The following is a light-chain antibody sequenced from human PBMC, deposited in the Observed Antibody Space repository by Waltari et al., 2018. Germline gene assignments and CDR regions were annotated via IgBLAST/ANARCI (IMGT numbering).Light chain of an antibody. CDR1: SSDVGSYDL. CDR3: CSYAGSGTWV. Sequence: QSALTQPASVSGSPGQSITISCTGTSSDVGSYDLVSWYQHHPGKAPKLRIYEGSKRPSGVSNRCSGSKSGDTASLTISGLQAEDETDYYCCSYAGSGTWVFGGGTKLTVL. CDR2: EGS. V-gene: IGLV2-23*01. J-gene: IGLJ3*02.